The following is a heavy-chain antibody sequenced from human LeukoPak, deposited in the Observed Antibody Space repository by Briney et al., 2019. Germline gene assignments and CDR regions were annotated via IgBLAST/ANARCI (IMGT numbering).Heavy chain of an antibody. D-gene: IGHD2-15*01. CDR2: INHSEST. CDR1: GGSFSGYY. V-gene: IGHV4-34*01. J-gene: IGHJ4*02. CDR3: ARGGVDGDIVVVVAAYYFDY. Sequence: SETLSLTCAVYGGSFSGYYWSWIRQPPGKGLEWIGEINHSESTNYNPSLKSRVTISVDTSKNQFSLKLSSVTAADTAVYYCARGGVDGDIVVVVAAYYFDYWGQGILVTVSS.